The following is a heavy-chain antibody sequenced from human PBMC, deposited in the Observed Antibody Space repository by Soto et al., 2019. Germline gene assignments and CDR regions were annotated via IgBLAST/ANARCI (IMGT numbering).Heavy chain of an antibody. Sequence: ESGPTLVNPTQTLTLTCTFSGFSLDTAEMCVTWIRQPPGQALEWLALIDWDDDKYYNTSLKTRLAISKDTSKNQVVLTMTNMDPVDTAMYYCARALGPFIVGRNHIDQWGQGTLVTVSS. V-gene: IGHV2-70*13. D-gene: IGHD1-26*01. CDR2: IDWDDDK. CDR3: ARALGPFIVGRNHIDQ. CDR1: GFSLDTAEMC. J-gene: IGHJ4*02.